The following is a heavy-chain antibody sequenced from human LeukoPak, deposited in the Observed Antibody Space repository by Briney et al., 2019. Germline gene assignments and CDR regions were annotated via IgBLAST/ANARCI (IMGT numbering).Heavy chain of an antibody. J-gene: IGHJ5*02. D-gene: IGHD6-19*01. CDR1: GFTLISYS. CDR2: ISSSSSYI. V-gene: IGHV3-21*01. CDR3: ARVRAVAGPDNWFDP. Sequence: GGSLRLSCAASGFTLISYSMNWVRQAPGKGRERVSSISSSSSYIYYADSVKGRFTISRDNDKNSLYVQMNSLRAEDTAVYYCARVRAVAGPDNWFDPWGQGTLVTVSS.